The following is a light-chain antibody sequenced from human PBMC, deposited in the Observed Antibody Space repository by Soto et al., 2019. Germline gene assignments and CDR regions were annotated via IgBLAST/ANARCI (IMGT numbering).Light chain of an antibody. CDR2: SNN. V-gene: IGLV1-44*01. CDR1: SSNIGSNI. J-gene: IGLJ2*01. Sequence: QSVLTQPPSASGTPGQRVTISCSGSSSNIGSNIVNWYQQLPGAAPKLLIYSNNQRPSGVPDRFSGSKSGTSASLAISGLQSEDEADYYCQAWDGSLNAVVFGGGTKLTGL. CDR3: QAWDGSLNAVV.